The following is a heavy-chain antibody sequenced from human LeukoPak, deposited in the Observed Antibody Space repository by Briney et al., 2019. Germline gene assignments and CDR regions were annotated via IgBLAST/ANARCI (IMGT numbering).Heavy chain of an antibody. CDR3: ARVGDFWSGQPYYFDY. V-gene: IGHV4-39*07. Sequence: SETLSLTCTVSGGSISSSSYYWGWIRQPPGKELEWIGSIYYSGSTYYNPSLKSRVTISVDTSKNQFSLKLSSVTAADTAVYYCARVGDFWSGQPYYFDYWGQGTLVTVSS. CDR2: IYYSGST. D-gene: IGHD3-3*01. CDR1: GGSISSSSYY. J-gene: IGHJ4*02.